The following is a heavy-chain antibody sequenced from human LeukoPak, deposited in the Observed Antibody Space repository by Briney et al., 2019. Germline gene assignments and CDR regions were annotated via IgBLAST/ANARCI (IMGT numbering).Heavy chain of an antibody. CDR2: IYTSGST. CDR3: ARDEADYGSGRLGYYYYGMDV. J-gene: IGHJ6*02. Sequence: SETLSLTCTVSGGSISSYYWSWIRQPAGKGLEWIGRIYTSGSTNYNPSLKSRVTMSVDTSKNQFSLKLSSVTVADTAVYYCARDEADYGSGRLGYYYYGMDVWGQGTTVTVSS. V-gene: IGHV4-4*07. CDR1: GGSISSYY. D-gene: IGHD3-10*01.